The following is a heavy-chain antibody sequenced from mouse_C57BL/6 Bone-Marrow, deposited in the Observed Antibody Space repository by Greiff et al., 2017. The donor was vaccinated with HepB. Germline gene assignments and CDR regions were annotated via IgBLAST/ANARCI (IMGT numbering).Heavy chain of an antibody. CDR2: ISSGGDYI. Sequence: EVQLVESGEGLVKPGGSLKLSCAASGFTFSSYAMSWVRQTPEKRLEWVAYISSGGDYIYYADTVKGRFTISRDNARNTLYLQMSSLKSEDTAMYYCTRHITTVVASYYFDYWGQGTTLTVSS. CDR3: TRHITTVVASYYFDY. D-gene: IGHD1-1*01. V-gene: IGHV5-9-1*02. J-gene: IGHJ2*01. CDR1: GFTFSSYA.